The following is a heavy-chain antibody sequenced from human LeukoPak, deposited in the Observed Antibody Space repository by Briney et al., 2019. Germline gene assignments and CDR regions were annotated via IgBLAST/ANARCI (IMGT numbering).Heavy chain of an antibody. V-gene: IGHV4-39*01. Sequence: SETLSLTCTVSGGSIISSNYFWAWIRQPPGKGLEWIGSIFYSGSTYYTPSLQSRVTMSVDTSKNRFSLKLTSVSAADTAVYYCARLLKRNENTAWGQGTLVNVAS. D-gene: IGHD2/OR15-2a*01. J-gene: IGHJ5*02. CDR1: GGSIISSNYF. CDR2: IFYSGST. CDR3: ARLLKRNENTA.